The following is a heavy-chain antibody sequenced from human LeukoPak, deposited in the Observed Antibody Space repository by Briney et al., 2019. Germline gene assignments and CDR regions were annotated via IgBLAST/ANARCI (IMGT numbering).Heavy chain of an antibody. D-gene: IGHD6-13*01. Sequence: ASVKVSCKASGYTFTGYYMHWVRQAPGQGLEWMGWINPNSGGTNYAQKFQGRVTMTRDTSISTAYMELSRLRSDDTAVYYCARQAGPSGSWENWFDPWGQGTLVTVSS. J-gene: IGHJ5*02. CDR3: ARQAGPSGSWENWFDP. CDR2: INPNSGGT. CDR1: GYTFTGYY. V-gene: IGHV1-2*02.